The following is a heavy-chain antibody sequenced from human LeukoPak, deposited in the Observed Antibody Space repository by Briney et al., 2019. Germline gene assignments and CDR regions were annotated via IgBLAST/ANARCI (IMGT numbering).Heavy chain of an antibody. CDR1: GYTFTSYD. CDR2: MNPNSGNT. J-gene: IGHJ4*02. Sequence: ASVKVSCKASGYTFTSYDINWVRQATGQGLEWMGWMNPNSGNTGYAQKFQGRVTMTEDTSTDTAYMELSSLRSEDTAVYYCATRIYYGGEYWGQGTLVTVSS. V-gene: IGHV1-8*01. D-gene: IGHD4-23*01. CDR3: ATRIYYGGEY.